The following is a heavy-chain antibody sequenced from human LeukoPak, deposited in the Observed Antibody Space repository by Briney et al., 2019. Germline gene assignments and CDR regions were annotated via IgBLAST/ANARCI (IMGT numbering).Heavy chain of an antibody. CDR3: ASPPLQGARSGIPYLNWFDP. V-gene: IGHV4-34*01. CDR1: GGSFSGYY. CDR2: INHSGRT. Sequence: SETLSLTRAVYGGSFSGYYWSWIRQPPGKGLEWIGEINHSGRTNYNPSLKSRVTISVATSKNQFSLKLSSVTAADTAVYYCASPPLQGARSGIPYLNWFDPWGQGTLVTASS. J-gene: IGHJ5*02. D-gene: IGHD3-10*01.